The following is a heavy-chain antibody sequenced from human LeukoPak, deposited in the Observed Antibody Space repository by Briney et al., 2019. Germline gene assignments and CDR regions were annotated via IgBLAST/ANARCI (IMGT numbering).Heavy chain of an antibody. CDR2: IDPYDAT. D-gene: IGHD2-8*01. Sequence: ASVTVSCRASGGTFTRDDINWVRQAPGQGLEWVGDIDPYDATGSAQKFQGRVTITRDASLRTVYMELTNLTPDDTAVYYCAKYERRGFDPWGQGTLVTVSS. CDR1: GGTFTRDD. J-gene: IGHJ5*02. V-gene: IGHV1-8*01. CDR3: AKYERRGFDP.